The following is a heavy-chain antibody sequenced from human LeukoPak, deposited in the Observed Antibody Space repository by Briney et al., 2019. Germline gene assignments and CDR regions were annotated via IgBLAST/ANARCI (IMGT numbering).Heavy chain of an antibody. J-gene: IGHJ4*03. Sequence: SETLSLTCAVYGGSFSRYYWSWIRQTPGKGLEWIAEIDHRGDTNYNPSVKSRVTISVDTSKNQFSLKVRSLSAADTAVYYCARGATISETGYFDFWGQGTPVTVSS. CDR3: ARGATISETGYFDF. D-gene: IGHD5-24*01. CDR2: IDHRGDT. CDR1: GGSFSRYY. V-gene: IGHV4-34*01.